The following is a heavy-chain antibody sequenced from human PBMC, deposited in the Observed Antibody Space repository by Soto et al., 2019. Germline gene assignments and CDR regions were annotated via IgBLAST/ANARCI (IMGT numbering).Heavy chain of an antibody. Sequence: GGSLRLSCAASGFTFSSYAMSWVRQAPGKGLEWVSAISGSGGSTYYADSVKGRFTISRDNSKNTLYLQMNSLRAEDTAVYYCAKRYCSSTSCYLEFGRGQGTLVTVSS. D-gene: IGHD2-2*01. CDR2: ISGSGGST. CDR1: GFTFSSYA. CDR3: AKRYCSSTSCYLEFG. V-gene: IGHV3-23*01. J-gene: IGHJ4*02.